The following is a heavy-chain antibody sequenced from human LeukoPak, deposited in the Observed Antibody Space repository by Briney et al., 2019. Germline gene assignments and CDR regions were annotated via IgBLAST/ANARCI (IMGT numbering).Heavy chain of an antibody. J-gene: IGHJ4*02. CDR1: GFTFSNYA. D-gene: IGHD3-3*01. Sequence: GGSLRLSCAASGFTFSNYAMTWVRQAPGKGLDWVSAISGGGVSTYYAESVKGRFTISRDNSKNTLYLQMNSLRAEDTAVYYCARDHYDFWSGYYREYYFDYWGQGTLVTVSS. V-gene: IGHV3-23*01. CDR3: ARDHYDFWSGYYREYYFDY. CDR2: ISGGGVST.